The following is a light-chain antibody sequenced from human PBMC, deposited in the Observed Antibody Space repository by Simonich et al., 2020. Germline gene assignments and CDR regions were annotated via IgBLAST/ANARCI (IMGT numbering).Light chain of an antibody. CDR1: QSVLYSSNNKNY. V-gene: IGKV4-1*01. CDR2: WAS. Sequence: DIVMTQSPDSLAVSLGERATINCKSSQSVLYSSNNKNYLAWYQQKPGQPPTRLIYWASTRESGVPDRFSGSGSGTDFPLTISSLQAEDVAVYYCQQYYSTPITFGQGTRLEIK. CDR3: QQYYSTPIT. J-gene: IGKJ5*01.